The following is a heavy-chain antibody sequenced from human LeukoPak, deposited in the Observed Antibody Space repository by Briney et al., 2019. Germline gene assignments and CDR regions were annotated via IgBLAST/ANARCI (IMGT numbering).Heavy chain of an antibody. J-gene: IGHJ4*02. V-gene: IGHV1-3*01. D-gene: IGHD6-19*01. CDR3: ARRNGWYVDY. CDR1: GYTFSSYG. Sequence: ASVKVSCKASGYTFSSYGIGWVRQAPGQGLEWMGWINAGNGNTKYSQKFQGRVTITRDTSASTAYMELSSLRSEDTAVYYCARRNGWYVDYWGQGTLVTVSS. CDR2: INAGNGNT.